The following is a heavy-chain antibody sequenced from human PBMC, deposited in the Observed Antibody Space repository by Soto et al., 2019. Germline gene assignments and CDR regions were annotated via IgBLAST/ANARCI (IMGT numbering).Heavy chain of an antibody. V-gene: IGHV5-51*01. J-gene: IGHJ6*03. CDR3: ARWSDFWSGYYRGYYDYLDV. CDR1: GYSFTSYW. D-gene: IGHD3-3*01. CDR2: IYPGDSDT. Sequence: PGESLKISCKGSGYSFTSYWIGWVRQMPGKGLECMGIIYPGDSDTRYSPSFHGQVTISAHQSISTAYLQWSSLNASDTAMYYCARWSDFWSGYYRGYYDYLDVWGKGTTVSVAS.